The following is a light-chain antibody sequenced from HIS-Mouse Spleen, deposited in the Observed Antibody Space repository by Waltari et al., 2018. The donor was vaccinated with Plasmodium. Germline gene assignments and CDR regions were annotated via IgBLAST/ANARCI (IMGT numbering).Light chain of an antibody. J-gene: IGKJ1*01. CDR1: QAISSY. Sequence: AIWMTQSPSLLSASTGDRVTISCRRSQAISSYFPWYQQKPGKAPDLLIYAASTLQSGVPSRFSGSGSGTEFTLNISWLQSEDCATYYCQQYYSFPQTCGQGTKVEIK. V-gene: IGKV1D-8*02. CDR2: AAS. CDR3: QQYYSFPQT.